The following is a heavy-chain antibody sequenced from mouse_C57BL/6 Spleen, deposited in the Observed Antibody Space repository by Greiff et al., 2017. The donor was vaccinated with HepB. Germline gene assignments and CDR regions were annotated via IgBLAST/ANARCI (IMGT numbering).Heavy chain of an antibody. CDR1: GYTFTSYW. V-gene: IGHV1-53*01. CDR3: AKGITTVVATHWYFDV. CDR2: INPSNGGT. J-gene: IGHJ1*03. D-gene: IGHD1-1*01. Sequence: QVQLQQPGTELVKPGASVKLSCKASGYTFTSYWMHWVKQRPGQGLEWIGNINPSNGGTNYNEKFKSKATLTVDKSSSTAYMQLSSLTSEDSAVYYCAKGITTVVATHWYFDVWGTGTTVTVSS.